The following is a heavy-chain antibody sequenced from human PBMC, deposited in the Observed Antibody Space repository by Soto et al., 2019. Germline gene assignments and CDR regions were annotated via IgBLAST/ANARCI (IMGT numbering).Heavy chain of an antibody. CDR2: IYYSGST. CDR1: GGSVSSGSYY. J-gene: IGHJ4*02. Sequence: QVQLQESGPGLVKPSETLSLTCTVSGGSVSSGSYYWSWIRQPPGKGLEWIGYIYYSGSTNYNPSLKSRAPISVDTSKTQFSLKLSSVTAADTAVYYCANYPTTVTSDYWGQGTLVTVSS. V-gene: IGHV4-61*01. CDR3: ANYPTTVTSDY. D-gene: IGHD4-17*01.